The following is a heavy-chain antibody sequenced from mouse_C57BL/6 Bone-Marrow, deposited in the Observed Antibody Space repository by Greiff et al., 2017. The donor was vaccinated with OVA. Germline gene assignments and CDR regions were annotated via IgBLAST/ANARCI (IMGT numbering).Heavy chain of an antibody. CDR3: ARGYDYDRTWFAY. J-gene: IGHJ3*01. Sequence: EVQLQQSGPELVKPGASVKISCKASGYSFTGYYMNWVKQSPEKSLEWIGEINPSTGGTTYNQKFKAKATLTVAKSSSTAYMQLKSLTSEDSAVYYCARGYDYDRTWFAYWGQGTLVTVSA. V-gene: IGHV1-42*01. CDR2: INPSTGGT. CDR1: GYSFTGYY. D-gene: IGHD2-4*01.